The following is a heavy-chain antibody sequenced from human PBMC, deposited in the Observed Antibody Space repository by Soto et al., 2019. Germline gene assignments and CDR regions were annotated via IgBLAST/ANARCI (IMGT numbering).Heavy chain of an antibody. CDR2: IWHEGSNK. CDR3: ARDLGSSYRYYFDY. V-gene: IGHV3-33*01. D-gene: IGHD2-2*02. Sequence: QVQLVESGGGVVQPGRALRLSCAASGFTFSRYCMHWVRQAPGTGLEWVAVIWHEGSNKYYADSVKGRFTISRDNSKNTLYMQMNSLRAGDTAVYYCARDLGSSYRYYFDYWGEGTLVT. J-gene: IGHJ4*02. CDR1: GFTFSRYC.